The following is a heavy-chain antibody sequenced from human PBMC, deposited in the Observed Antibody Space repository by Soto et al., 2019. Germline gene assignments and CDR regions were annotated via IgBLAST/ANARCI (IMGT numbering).Heavy chain of an antibody. CDR2: IYYSGST. D-gene: IGHD3-22*01. CDR1: SSYARTGSYS. Sequence: LPRSCAVFSSYARTGSYSWMWSCEPPGKGLEWIGSIYYSGSTYYNPSLKSRVTISVDTSKNQFSLKLSSVTAADTAVYYCARRLYYDSSGFEGGGMDVWGQGTTVT. V-gene: IGHV4-30-2*03. CDR3: ARRLYYDSSGFEGGGMDV. J-gene: IGHJ6*02.